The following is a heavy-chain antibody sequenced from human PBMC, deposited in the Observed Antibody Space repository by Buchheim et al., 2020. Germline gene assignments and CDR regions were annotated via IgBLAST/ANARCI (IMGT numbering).Heavy chain of an antibody. CDR1: GFTFSSYS. V-gene: IGHV3-21*01. J-gene: IGHJ3*02. D-gene: IGHD3-22*01. CDR2: ISRSSSYI. CDR3: ARDRSDYYYDSSGDDAFDI. Sequence: EVQLVESGGGLVKPGGSLRLSCAASGFTFSSYSMNWVRQAPGKGLEWVSSISRSSSYIYYADSVKGRFTISRDNAKNSLYLQMNSLRAEDTAVYYCARDRSDYYYDSSGDDAFDIWGQGT.